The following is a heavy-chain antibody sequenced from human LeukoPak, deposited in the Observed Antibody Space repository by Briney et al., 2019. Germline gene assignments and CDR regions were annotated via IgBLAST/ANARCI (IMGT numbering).Heavy chain of an antibody. V-gene: IGHV1-2*02. CDR1: GYTFTGYY. J-gene: IGHJ3*02. CDR2: INPNSGGT. Sequence: GASVKVSCKASGYTFTGYYMHWVRQAPGQGLEWMGWINPNSGGTNYAQKFQGRVTMTRDTSISTAYMELSRLRSEDTAVYYCARDLGEGVVAASDAFDIWGQGTMVTVSS. CDR3: ARDLGEGVVAASDAFDI. D-gene: IGHD2-15*01.